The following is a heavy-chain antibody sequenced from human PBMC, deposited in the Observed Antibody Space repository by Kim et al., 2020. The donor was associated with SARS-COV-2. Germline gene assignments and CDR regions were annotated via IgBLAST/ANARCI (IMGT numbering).Heavy chain of an antibody. D-gene: IGHD2-15*01. CDR3: ARGSKHCSGGSCWGGMDV. CDR2: INHSGSN. CDR1: GGSFRDYF. J-gene: IGHJ6*02. V-gene: IGHV4-34*01. Sequence: SETLSLTCAFYGGSFRDYFWTWIRQSPGKGLEWIGEINHSGSNNYKASLKGRVTLSVDPSKNQFSLKLSSANAADTAIYYCARGSKHCSGGSCWGGMDVWGQGTPVTVS.